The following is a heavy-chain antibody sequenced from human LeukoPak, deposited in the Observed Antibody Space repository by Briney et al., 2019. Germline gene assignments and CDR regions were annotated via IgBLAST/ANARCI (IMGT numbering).Heavy chain of an antibody. D-gene: IGHD3-16*01. CDR3: ARVRYRLAETYIDY. Sequence: HGASVKVSCKASGGTFSSYAISWVRQAPGQGLEWMGWINPNSGGTNYAQKFQGRVTMTRDTSISTAYMELSRLRSDDTAVYYCARVRYRLAETYIDYWGQGTLVTVSS. CDR2: INPNSGGT. J-gene: IGHJ4*02. V-gene: IGHV1-2*02. CDR1: GGTFSSYA.